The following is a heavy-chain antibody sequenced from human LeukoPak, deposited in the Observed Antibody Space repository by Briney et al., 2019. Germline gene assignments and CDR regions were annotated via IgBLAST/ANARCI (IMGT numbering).Heavy chain of an antibody. V-gene: IGHV1-2*02. CDR3: ARGAKAF. J-gene: IGHJ4*02. Sequence: ASVNVSCKASGYTFTDYYIHWIRQAPGQGLEWMGWINPETGDTNYAQKFQDRVTLTRDTSLITFYMALSSLRSDDTAMYYCARGAKAFWGQGTLVTVSS. CDR1: GYTFTDYY. CDR2: INPETGDT.